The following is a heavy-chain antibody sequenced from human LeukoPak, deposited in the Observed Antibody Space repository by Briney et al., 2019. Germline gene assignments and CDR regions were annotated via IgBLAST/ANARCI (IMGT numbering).Heavy chain of an antibody. D-gene: IGHD2-2*01. CDR1: GYTFTGYY. Sequence: ASVKVSCKASGYTFTGYYMHWVRQAPGQGLEWMGWINPNSGGTNYAQKFQGRVTMARDTSISTAYMELSRLRSDDTAVYYCARVSTSCYCIDYWGQGTLVTVSS. J-gene: IGHJ4*02. CDR3: ARVSTSCYCIDY. CDR2: INPNSGGT. V-gene: IGHV1-2*02.